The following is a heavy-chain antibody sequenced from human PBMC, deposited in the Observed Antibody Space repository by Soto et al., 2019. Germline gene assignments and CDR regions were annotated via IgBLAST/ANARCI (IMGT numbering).Heavy chain of an antibody. V-gene: IGHV4-30-4*01. CDR2: IYYSGST. D-gene: IGHD5-18*01. J-gene: IGHJ4*02. CDR3: ARVDSYGSVFDY. CDR1: GGSISSGDYY. Sequence: SETLSLTCTVSGGSISSGDYYWSWIRQPPGKSLEWIGYIYYSGSTYYNPSLKSRVTISVDTSKNQFSLKLSSVTAADTAVYYCARVDSYGSVFDYWGQGTLVTVSS.